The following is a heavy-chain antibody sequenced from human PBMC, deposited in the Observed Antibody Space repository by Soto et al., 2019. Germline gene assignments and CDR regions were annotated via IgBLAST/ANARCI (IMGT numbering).Heavy chain of an antibody. CDR3: ARDPTYRGSSYYYCGMDV. CDR1: GYKFTTYY. D-gene: IGHD6-6*01. CDR2: THPGDSDT. J-gene: IGHJ6*02. Sequence: GESLKISCQASGYKFTTYYIGWVRQMPGKGLEWVGITHPGDSDTRYSPSFQGQVTISADKSINTAYLQWSSLKASDTAMYYCARDPTYRGSSYYYCGMDVWGQGTTVTVSS. V-gene: IGHV5-51*01.